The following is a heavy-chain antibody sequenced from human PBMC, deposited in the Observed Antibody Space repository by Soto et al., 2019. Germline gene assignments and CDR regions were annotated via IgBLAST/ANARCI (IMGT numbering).Heavy chain of an antibody. V-gene: IGHV5-51*01. J-gene: IGHJ6*02. Sequence: GESLKISCKCSGYSFTRYWVGWVRQMPGKGLEWMGIIYPGDSDNRYSPSFQGQVTISADKSISNAYLQWSSLKAPDTAMYYCARVKYYDSSGYYYRDYGMDVWGQGTTVTVSS. CDR3: ARVKYYDSSGYYYRDYGMDV. CDR1: GYSFTRYW. D-gene: IGHD3-22*01. CDR2: IYPGDSDN.